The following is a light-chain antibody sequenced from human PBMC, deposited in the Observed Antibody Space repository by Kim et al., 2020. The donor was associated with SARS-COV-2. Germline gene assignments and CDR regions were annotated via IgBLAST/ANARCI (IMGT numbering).Light chain of an antibody. CDR2: KAS. CDR1: QSISSW. J-gene: IGKJ1*01. CDR3: QQYNSYPWT. V-gene: IGKV1-5*03. Sequence: ASVGDRVPITCLASQSISSWLAWYQQKPGKAPKLLIYKASSLESGVPSRFSGSGSGTEFSLTISSLQPDDFATYYCQQYNSYPWTFGQGTKVDIK.